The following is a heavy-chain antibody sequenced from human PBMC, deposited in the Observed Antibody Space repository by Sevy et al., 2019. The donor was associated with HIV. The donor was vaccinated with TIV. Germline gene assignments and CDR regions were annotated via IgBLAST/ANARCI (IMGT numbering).Heavy chain of an antibody. CDR1: GGSISSYY. D-gene: IGHD3-10*01. CDR3: ARDLPPDYYGSGSYYGGFDY. CDR2: IYYSGST. V-gene: IGHV4-59*01. J-gene: IGHJ4*02. Sequence: SETLSLTCTVSGGSISSYYWSWIRQPPGKGLEWIGHIYYSGSTNYNPSLKSRVTISVDTSKNQFSLKLSSVTAADTAVYYCARDLPPDYYGSGSYYGGFDYWGQGTLVTVSS.